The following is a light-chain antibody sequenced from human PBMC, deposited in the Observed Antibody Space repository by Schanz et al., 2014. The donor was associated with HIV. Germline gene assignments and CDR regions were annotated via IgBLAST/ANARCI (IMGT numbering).Light chain of an antibody. CDR2: GTT. J-gene: IGLJ3*02. CDR3: AAWDDSLKGPV. CDR1: SSNIGAGYG. V-gene: IGLV1-40*01. Sequence: QSVLTQPPSVSGAPGQRVTISCTGSSSNIGAGYGVHWYRQLPGTAPKLLIYGTTNRPSGVPDRFSGSKSGTSASLAISGLQSEDEADYYCAAWDDSLKGPVFGGGTKLTVL.